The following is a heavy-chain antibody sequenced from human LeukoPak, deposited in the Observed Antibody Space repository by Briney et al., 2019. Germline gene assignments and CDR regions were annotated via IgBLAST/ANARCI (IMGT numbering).Heavy chain of an antibody. CDR3: ARRGGRWNCESSGYLDS. Sequence: PGGSLRLSCAASGFTFSNYGMHWVRQAPGKGLEWVAVISYDETYKDYADSVKGRFAVSRDNSNNTLYLQMNSLRTEDTAVYYCARRGGRWNCESSGYLDSWGQGALVTVSS. CDR2: ISYDETYK. D-gene: IGHD3-22*01. J-gene: IGHJ4*02. CDR1: GFTFSNYG. V-gene: IGHV3-33*01.